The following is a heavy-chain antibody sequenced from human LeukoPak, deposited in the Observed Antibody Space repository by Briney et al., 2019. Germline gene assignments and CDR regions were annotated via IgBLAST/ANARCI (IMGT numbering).Heavy chain of an antibody. CDR2: ISAHNGNT. Sequence: ASVKVSCKASGYTFKKFGITWVRPAPGQGLECMGWISAHNGNTKYTQKFQGRVTITTDTSASTAYMELSSLRSEDTAVYYCARANILGGDSGYDPSFDYWGQGTLVTVSS. CDR1: GYTFKKFG. V-gene: IGHV1-18*01. J-gene: IGHJ4*02. CDR3: ARANILGGDSGYDPSFDY. D-gene: IGHD5-12*01.